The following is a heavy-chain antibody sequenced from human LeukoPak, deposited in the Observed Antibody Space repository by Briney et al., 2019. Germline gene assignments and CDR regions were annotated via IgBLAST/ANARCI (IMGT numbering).Heavy chain of an antibody. CDR1: GFTFSGYI. CDR3: ARDQWLDY. V-gene: IGHV3-48*01. CDR2: ISSSSSTI. Sequence: GGSLRLSCAASGFTFSGYIMNWVRQAPGKGLEWVSFISSSSSTIYYADSVKGRFTISRDNAKNSLYLQMNSLRAEDTAVYYCARDQWLDYWGQGTLVTASS. D-gene: IGHD6-19*01. J-gene: IGHJ4*02.